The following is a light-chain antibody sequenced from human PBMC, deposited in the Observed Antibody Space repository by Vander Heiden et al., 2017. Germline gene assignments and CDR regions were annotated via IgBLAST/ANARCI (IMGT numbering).Light chain of an antibody. CDR3: ERSDSGPYT. J-gene: IGKJ2*01. V-gene: IGKV1-39*01. Sequence: DIQLTQSPSSLSASVGDRVTITCRASQNIRNSLNWYQQRPGKAPKLLIYATSSLQSVVPSRFSGSGSGTDFTLTISSLQAEDFTLYYCERSDSGPYTFGQGTRLEIK. CDR2: ATS. CDR1: QNIRNS.